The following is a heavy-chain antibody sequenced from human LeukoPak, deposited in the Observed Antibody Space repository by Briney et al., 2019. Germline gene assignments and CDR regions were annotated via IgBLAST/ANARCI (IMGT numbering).Heavy chain of an antibody. J-gene: IGHJ4*02. CDR3: ARDPTTVVTVPYYFDF. V-gene: IGHV4-34*01. Sequence: SETLSLTCAVYGGSFTGYFWNWIRQSPGKGLEWIAEINDRGTTNYNPLLKSRVTISVDTSKNQFSLKLTSMTAADTGVYYCARDPTTVVTVPYYFDFWGQGTPVTVSS. CDR2: INDRGTT. CDR1: GGSFTGYF. D-gene: IGHD4-23*01.